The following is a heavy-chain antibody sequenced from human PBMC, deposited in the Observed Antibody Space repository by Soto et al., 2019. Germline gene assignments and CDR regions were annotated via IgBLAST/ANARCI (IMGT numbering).Heavy chain of an antibody. J-gene: IGHJ4*02. CDR1: GITFGRRA. Sequence: EVHLLESGGDLVQPGGSLRLSCVASGITFGRRAMSWVRQAPGEGLEWVSTITDSGGDAKYADSVRGRFTISRDNSKNTLYLQMSSLRAEDSAVYYCARGLTDSYPGSRIFDFWGRGTLVTVSS. D-gene: IGHD3-10*01. V-gene: IGHV3-23*01. CDR3: ARGLTDSYPGSRIFDF. CDR2: ITDSGGDA.